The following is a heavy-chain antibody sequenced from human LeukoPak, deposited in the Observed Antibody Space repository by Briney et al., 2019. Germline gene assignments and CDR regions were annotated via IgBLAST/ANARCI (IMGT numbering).Heavy chain of an antibody. CDR1: GFTFSSYG. V-gene: IGHV3-30*18. J-gene: IGHJ4*02. Sequence: PGGSLRLSCAASGFTFSSYGMHWVRQAPGKGLEWVAVISYDGSNKYYADSVKGRFTISRDNSKNTLYLQMNSLRAEDTAVYYCVKVASIDSGDDYWGQGTLVTVSS. CDR2: ISYDGSNK. CDR3: VKVASIDSGDDY. D-gene: IGHD3-3*02.